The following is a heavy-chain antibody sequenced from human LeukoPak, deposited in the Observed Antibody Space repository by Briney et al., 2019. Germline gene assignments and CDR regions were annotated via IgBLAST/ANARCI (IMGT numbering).Heavy chain of an antibody. CDR2: IYYSGST. V-gene: IGHV4-59*08. Sequence: SETLSLTCTVSGGSISSYYWSWIRQPPGKGLEWIGYIYYSGSTNYNPSLKSRVTISVDTSKNQFSLKLSSVTAADTAIYYCARSTRSSSSSVDHWGQGTLVTVSS. CDR1: GGSISSYY. J-gene: IGHJ4*02. D-gene: IGHD6-6*01. CDR3: ARSTRSSSSSVDH.